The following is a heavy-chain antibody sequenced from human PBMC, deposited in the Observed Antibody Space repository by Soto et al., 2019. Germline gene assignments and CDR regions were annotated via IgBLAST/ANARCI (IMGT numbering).Heavy chain of an antibody. CDR3: TGHVFGSGSPPVDY. D-gene: IGHD3-10*01. J-gene: IGHJ4*02. Sequence: EVQLVESGGGLVQPGGSLKLSCAASGFTFSGSAMHWVRQASGKGLEWVGRIRSKANSYATAYAALVKGRFTISRDDSKNTAYLQMNSLKTEDTAVYYCTGHVFGSGSPPVDYWGQGTLVTVSS. V-gene: IGHV3-73*01. CDR2: IRSKANSYAT. CDR1: GFTFSGSA.